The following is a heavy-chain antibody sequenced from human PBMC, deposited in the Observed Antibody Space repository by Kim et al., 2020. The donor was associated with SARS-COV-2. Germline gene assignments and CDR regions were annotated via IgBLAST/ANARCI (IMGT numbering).Heavy chain of an antibody. V-gene: IGHV3-21*01. Sequence: GGSLRLSCAASGFTFSSYSMNWVRQAPGKGLEWVSSISSSSSYIYYADSVKGRFTISRDNAKNSLYLQMNSLRAEDTAVYYCAKDYSFWSGYYFDYWGQGTLVTVSS. CDR3: AKDYSFWSGYYFDY. CDR1: GFTFSSYS. CDR2: ISSSSSYI. D-gene: IGHD3-3*01. J-gene: IGHJ4*02.